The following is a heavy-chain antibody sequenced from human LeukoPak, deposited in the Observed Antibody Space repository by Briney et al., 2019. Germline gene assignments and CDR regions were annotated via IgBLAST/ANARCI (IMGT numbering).Heavy chain of an antibody. V-gene: IGHV3-23*01. D-gene: IGHD4/OR15-4a*01. Sequence: GGSLRLSWAAPGFTLNNYALTGVGQTPGKGLEWVSAISGDGVSPYYADSVRGRFTISRDNSKNTLYLQMNSLRVEDTAVYFCARDPGAFPYFFDCWGQGTLVTVSS. J-gene: IGHJ4*02. CDR1: GFTLNNYA. CDR2: ISGDGVSP. CDR3: ARDPGAFPYFFDC.